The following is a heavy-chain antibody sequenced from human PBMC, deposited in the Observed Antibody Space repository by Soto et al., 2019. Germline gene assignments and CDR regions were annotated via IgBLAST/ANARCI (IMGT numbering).Heavy chain of an antibody. D-gene: IGHD2-2*03. Sequence: EVQLLESGGGLVQPGGSLRLSSAASGFTFSSYAMSWVRQAPGKGLEWVSAISGSGGSTYYADSVKGRFTISRDNSKNTLYLQMNSLRAEDTAVYYCAKSSRVGYCSSTSCRDYWGQGTLVTVSS. CDR3: AKSSRVGYCSSTSCRDY. CDR1: GFTFSSYA. V-gene: IGHV3-23*01. CDR2: ISGSGGST. J-gene: IGHJ4*02.